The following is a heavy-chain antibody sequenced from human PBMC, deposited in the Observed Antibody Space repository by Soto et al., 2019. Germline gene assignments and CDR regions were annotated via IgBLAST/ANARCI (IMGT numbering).Heavy chain of an antibody. CDR1: GFTFSSYW. Sequence: GGSLRLSCAASGFTFSSYWMHWVRQAPGKGLVWVSRINSDGSSTSYADSVKGRFTISRDNAKNTLYLQMNSLRAEDTAVYYCARRSMTLAAAGTAFDIWGQGTMVTVSS. CDR3: ARRSMTLAAAGTAFDI. V-gene: IGHV3-74*01. D-gene: IGHD6-13*01. CDR2: INSDGSST. J-gene: IGHJ3*02.